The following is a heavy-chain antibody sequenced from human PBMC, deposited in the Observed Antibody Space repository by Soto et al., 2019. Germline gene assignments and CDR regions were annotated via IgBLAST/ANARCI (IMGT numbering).Heavy chain of an antibody. J-gene: IGHJ6*02. V-gene: IGHV3-23*01. CDR3: ASLGVGDWANYYYYYGMDV. D-gene: IGHD2-21*02. Sequence: GGSLRLSCAATGFTFSVYAMTWVRQAPGKGLEWVSAVTANGGSTYSADSVKGRFTISRDNSKNTLFLQMNSLRAEDTAVYYCASLGVGDWANYYYYYGMDVWGQGTTVTVSS. CDR1: GFTFSVYA. CDR2: VTANGGST.